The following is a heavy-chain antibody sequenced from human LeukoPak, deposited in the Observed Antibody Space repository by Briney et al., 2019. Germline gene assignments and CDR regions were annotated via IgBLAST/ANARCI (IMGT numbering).Heavy chain of an antibody. Sequence: GGSLRLSRVASGFTLRSYAMSWVRPAPEKGLEWVSGINGREYDRYYADPVKGRFTIPSDGSKGTLYLQMNGQTAEDTGVYYCTKYGNDFRDCSSTICFYHWGRGTLVT. CDR1: GFTLRSYA. V-gene: IGHV3-23*01. D-gene: IGHD2-2*01. CDR3: TKYGNDFRDCSSTICFYH. CDR2: INGREYDR. J-gene: IGHJ4*02.